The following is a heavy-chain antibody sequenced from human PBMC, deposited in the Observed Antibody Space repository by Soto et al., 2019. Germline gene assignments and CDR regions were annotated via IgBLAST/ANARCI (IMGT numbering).Heavy chain of an antibody. CDR1: GFTFDDYG. J-gene: IGHJ5*02. CDR2: INWNGGST. CDR3: ARDQTDSVDNWNYGSFWFDP. V-gene: IGHV3-20*01. D-gene: IGHD1-7*01. Sequence: PGGSLRLSCAASGFTFDDYGMSWVRQAPGKGLEWVSGINWNGGSTGYADSVKGRFTISRDNAKNSLYLQMNSLRAEDTALYHCARDQTDSVDNWNYGSFWFDPWGQGTLVTVSS.